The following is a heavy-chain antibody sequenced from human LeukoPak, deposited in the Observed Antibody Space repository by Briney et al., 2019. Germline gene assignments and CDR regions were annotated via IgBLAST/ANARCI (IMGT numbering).Heavy chain of an antibody. CDR2: IAYDGSNK. CDR3: ARALGLRYLDWLLLDY. CDR1: GFSFSTYA. V-gene: IGHV3-30-3*01. J-gene: IGHJ4*02. D-gene: IGHD3-9*01. Sequence: SGGSLRFSCAASGFSFSTYAMHWVRQAPGKGLERVAVIAYDGSNKYYADSVKGRFTISRDNSNNMLYLQMNSLRADDTAVFYCARALGLRYLDWLLLDYWGQGTLVTVSS.